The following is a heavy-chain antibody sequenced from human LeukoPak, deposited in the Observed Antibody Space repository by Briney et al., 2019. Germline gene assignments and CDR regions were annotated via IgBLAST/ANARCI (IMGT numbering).Heavy chain of an antibody. Sequence: GGSLRLSCAASGFSVSDNSMNWVRQAPGKGLEWVSLITSADYTYYSDSVKARFTISRDNSKNTLYLQMRRLRAEDTAVYCCARGPRSSGYFDYWGQGTLLTVSS. V-gene: IGHV3-53*01. CDR1: GFSVSDNS. CDR3: ARGPRSSGYFDY. J-gene: IGHJ4*02. CDR2: ITSADYT. D-gene: IGHD3-22*01.